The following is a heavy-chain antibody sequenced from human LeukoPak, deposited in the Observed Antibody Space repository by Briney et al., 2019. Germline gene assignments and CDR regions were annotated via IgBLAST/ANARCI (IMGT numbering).Heavy chain of an antibody. CDR3: AKDDILTGYSLDY. D-gene: IGHD3-9*01. CDR2: IRNDGSNK. Sequence: GWSLRLSCAASGFTFSGYGMHWVRQAPGKGLEWVAFIRNDGSNKYYAGSMKGRITISRDNSKNTLYLQINSLRTEDTAIYYCAKDDILTGYSLDYWGQGTLVTVSS. J-gene: IGHJ4*02. V-gene: IGHV3-30*02. CDR1: GFTFSGYG.